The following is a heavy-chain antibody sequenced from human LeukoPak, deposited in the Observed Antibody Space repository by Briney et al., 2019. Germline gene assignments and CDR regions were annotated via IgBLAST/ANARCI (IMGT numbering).Heavy chain of an antibody. V-gene: IGHV3-7*01. Sequence: QPGGSLRLSCAGSGFPFSNYWMARVRQAPGKGLEWVANMKEDGGEINYVDSVKGRFTISRDNAKNSLDLQMNSLRVDDTAVYYCVRDRGYSTFDYWGQGTLVIVSS. CDR2: MKEDGGEI. J-gene: IGHJ4*02. CDR1: GFPFSNYW. CDR3: VRDRGYSTFDY. D-gene: IGHD4-23*01.